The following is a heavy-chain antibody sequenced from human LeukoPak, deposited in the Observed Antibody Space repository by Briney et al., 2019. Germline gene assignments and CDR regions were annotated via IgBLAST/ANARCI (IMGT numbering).Heavy chain of an antibody. Sequence: PGGSLELSCAVSGFTFSGSAMHWVRQASGKGLEWVGRIRSKANSYATAYAASVKGRFTISRDDSKNTAYLQMNSLKTEDTAVYYCTRLSDGSGTDKKHDYWGQGTLVTVSS. CDR2: IRSKANSYAT. V-gene: IGHV3-73*01. CDR1: GFTFSGSA. D-gene: IGHD1-26*01. CDR3: TRLSDGSGTDKKHDY. J-gene: IGHJ4*02.